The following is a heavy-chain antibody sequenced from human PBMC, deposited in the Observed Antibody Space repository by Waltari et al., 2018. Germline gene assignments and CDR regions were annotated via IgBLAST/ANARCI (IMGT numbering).Heavy chain of an antibody. J-gene: IGHJ6*03. CDR3: ARDSGMEHGLSSGSWFYYMDV. CDR1: GHPLTTYS. Sequence: QVQLLESGPRLVKPSETLSLTCRVSGHPLTTYSSRWARQSTGKGLEWIGYIYHSGSTGYNPSLMSRATISVDTSKNQFSLKVTSVTAADTAVYYCARDSGMEHGLSSGSWFYYMDVWGKGTTVTVSS. CDR2: IYHSGST. V-gene: IGHV4-59*01. D-gene: IGHD3-10*01.